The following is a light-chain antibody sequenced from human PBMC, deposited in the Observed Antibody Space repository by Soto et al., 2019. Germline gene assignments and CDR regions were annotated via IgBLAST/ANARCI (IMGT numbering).Light chain of an antibody. J-gene: IGKJ4*01. CDR3: QQVNNYSPT. CDR2: TAS. V-gene: IGKV1-9*01. CDR1: QGISTY. Sequence: DIQLTQSPSFLSVSVGDRVSITCRASQGISTYLAWYQQKPGKAPKLLIYTASTLQSGVPSRFSGSGSGTEFTLTVSSLQPEYFATYYCQQVNNYSPTFGGGTKVEIK.